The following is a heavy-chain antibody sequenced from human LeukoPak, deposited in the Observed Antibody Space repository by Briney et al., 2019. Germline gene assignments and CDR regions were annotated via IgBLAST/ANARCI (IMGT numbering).Heavy chain of an antibody. D-gene: IGHD5-18*01. CDR3: ARAEDTAMFK. V-gene: IGHV1-46*01. CDR2: INPSGGTT. Sequence: GASVKVSCKPSGYTFTNYYIQWVRQAPGQGLEWMGIINPSGGTTSYAQKFQDRITMTRDTSTSTVYMELSSLRSEDTAVYYCARAEDTAMFKWGQGTLVTVSS. CDR1: GYTFTNYY. J-gene: IGHJ4*02.